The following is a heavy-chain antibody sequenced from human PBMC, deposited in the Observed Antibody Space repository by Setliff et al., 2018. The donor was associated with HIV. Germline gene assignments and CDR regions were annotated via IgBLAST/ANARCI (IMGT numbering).Heavy chain of an antibody. D-gene: IGHD3-22*01. CDR3: ATLKHYYGTSGRFYFDG. V-gene: IGHV4-34*01. Sequence: SETLSLTCAVYGASFTFGGYYWSWIRQPPGKGLEWIGEINYAGSAKYNPSLNSRVTISVDTSANQFSLHLNSVTAAYAAVYYCATLKHYYGTSGRFYFDGWAQGTLVTVSS. CDR1: GASFTFGGYY. J-gene: IGHJ4*02. CDR2: INYAGSA.